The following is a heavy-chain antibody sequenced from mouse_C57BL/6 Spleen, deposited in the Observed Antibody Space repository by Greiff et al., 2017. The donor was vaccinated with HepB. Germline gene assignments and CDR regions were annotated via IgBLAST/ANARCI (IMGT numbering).Heavy chain of an antibody. CDR1: GYTFTDYY. J-gene: IGHJ2*01. D-gene: IGHD2-9*01. CDR3: ARSYYGYDGDFDY. V-gene: IGHV1-76*01. CDR2: IYPGSGNT. Sequence: QVQLQQSGAELVRPGASVKLSCKASGYTFTDYYINWVKQRPGQGLEWIARIYPGSGNTYYNEKFKGKATLTAEKSSSTAYMQLSSLTSEDSAVYFCARSYYGYDGDFDYWGQGTTLTVSS.